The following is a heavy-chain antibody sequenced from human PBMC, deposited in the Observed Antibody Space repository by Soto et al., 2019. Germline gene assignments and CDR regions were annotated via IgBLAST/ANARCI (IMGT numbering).Heavy chain of an antibody. V-gene: IGHV4-39*07. CDR1: GGYISSSTYY. CDR2: IYDGGTT. CDR3: ARGPSGDKVDY. J-gene: IGHJ4*02. D-gene: IGHD7-27*01. Sequence: SETLSLTYTVSGGYISSSTYYWGWMRQPPGKGLEWIGHIYDGGTTYSSPSLKGRVTISADTSETQFSLKLNSVSAADTAVYYCARGPSGDKVDYWGQGIQVTVSS.